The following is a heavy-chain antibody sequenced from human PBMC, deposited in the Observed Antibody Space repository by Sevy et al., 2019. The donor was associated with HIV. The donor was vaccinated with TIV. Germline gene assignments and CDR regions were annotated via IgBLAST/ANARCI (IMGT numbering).Heavy chain of an antibody. Sequence: GESLKISCSVSGFNFSTYAMHWVRQAPGKGLEWVAVISSDVIRKYYGSSVRGRFAISEDNSNNTLSLQMNSLRIEDTAVYYCAGDARGDAALPDYWGQGTLVTVSS. V-gene: IGHV3-30*09. CDR3: AGDARGDAALPDY. CDR1: GFNFSTYA. CDR2: ISSDVIRK. D-gene: IGHD3-16*01. J-gene: IGHJ4*02.